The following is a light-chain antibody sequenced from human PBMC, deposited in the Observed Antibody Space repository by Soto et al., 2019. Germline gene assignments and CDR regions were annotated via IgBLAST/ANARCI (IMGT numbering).Light chain of an antibody. Sequence: QSALTQPASVSGSPGQSITISCTGTSSDVGTYNYVSWYQQHPGKAPKVMIYDVSNRPSGVSNRFSGSKSGNTASLTISGLQAEDEADYYCSSYTASSTSVIFGGGTKLTV. CDR3: SSYTASSTSVI. CDR2: DVS. J-gene: IGLJ2*01. CDR1: SSDVGTYNY. V-gene: IGLV2-14*03.